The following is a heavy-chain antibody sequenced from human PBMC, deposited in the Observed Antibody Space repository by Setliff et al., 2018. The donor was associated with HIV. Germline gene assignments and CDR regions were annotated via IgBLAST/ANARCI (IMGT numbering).Heavy chain of an antibody. CDR3: ARSSWFDAFTV. J-gene: IGHJ3*01. Sequence: GGSLRLSCVASGLPFYNYWMGWVRQAPAKGLEWVANIKQDGSEKHYVDSVKGRFTISRDSAKSSLYLQMNNLRAEDTALYYCARSSWFDAFTVWGQGTMVTVSS. CDR1: GLPFYNYW. V-gene: IGHV3-7*01. CDR2: IKQDGSEK. D-gene: IGHD3-10*01.